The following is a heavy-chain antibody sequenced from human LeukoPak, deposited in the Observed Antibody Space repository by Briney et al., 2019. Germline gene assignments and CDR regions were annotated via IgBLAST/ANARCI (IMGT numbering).Heavy chain of an antibody. J-gene: IGHJ6*04. V-gene: IGHV1-46*03. CDR3: ARDHTKGPMADV. Sequence: ASVKVSCKASRYTFTSYYMHWVRQAPGQGLEWMGIINPSGGSTSYAQKFQGRVTMTRDTSTSTVYMELSSLRSEDTAVHYCARDHTKGPMADVWGKGTTVTVSS. CDR1: RYTFTSYY. CDR2: INPSGGST. D-gene: IGHD3-10*01.